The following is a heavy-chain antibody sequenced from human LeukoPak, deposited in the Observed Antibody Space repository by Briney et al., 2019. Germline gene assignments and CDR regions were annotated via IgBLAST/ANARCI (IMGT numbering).Heavy chain of an antibody. CDR2: IGSDSGTI. CDR1: GLTFSTYS. CDR3: ARAAQPGFDP. J-gene: IGHJ5*02. Sequence: GGSLRLSCGASGLTFSTYSMNWVRQAPGKGLEWVSYIGSDSGTIYYADSVKGRFTISRDNAKKSLYLQMNSLRAEDTAVYYCARAAQPGFDPWGQGTLVTVSS. V-gene: IGHV3-48*01. D-gene: IGHD1-14*01.